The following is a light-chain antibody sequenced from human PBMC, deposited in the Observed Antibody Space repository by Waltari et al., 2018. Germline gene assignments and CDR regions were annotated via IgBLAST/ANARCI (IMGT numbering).Light chain of an antibody. V-gene: IGKV3-11*01. Sequence: EIVLTQSPATLSLSQGKRAPISCKASQTISSDLAWYQHKLGQAPRLLIYDASKRATGIPARFSGSGSGTDFTLTISGLEPEDFAVYYCQQRSKWPPTFGGGTKVEIK. CDR3: QQRSKWPPT. J-gene: IGKJ4*01. CDR1: QTISSD. CDR2: DAS.